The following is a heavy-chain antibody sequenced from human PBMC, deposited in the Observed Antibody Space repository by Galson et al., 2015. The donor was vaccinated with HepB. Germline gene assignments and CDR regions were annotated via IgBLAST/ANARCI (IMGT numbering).Heavy chain of an antibody. CDR1: GFTFSCYA. D-gene: IGHD3-22*01. J-gene: IGHJ4*02. V-gene: IGHV3-23*01. CDR2: ISGSGGST. Sequence: SLRLSCAASGFTFSCYAMSWVRQAPGKGLEWVSAISGSGGSTYYADSVKGRFTISRDNSKNTLYLQMNSLRAEDTAVYYCAKLPSYYYDSSGYYWGGFDYWGQGTLVTVSS. CDR3: AKLPSYYYDSSGYYWGGFDY.